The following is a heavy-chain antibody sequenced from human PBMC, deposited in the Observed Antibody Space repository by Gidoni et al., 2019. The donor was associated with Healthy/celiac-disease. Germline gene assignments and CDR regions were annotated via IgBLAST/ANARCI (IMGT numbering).Heavy chain of an antibody. CDR1: AGSFRVSY. Sequence: QVQLQQWGAGLLKPSETLSLTCAVYAGSFRVSYWRWLRQPPGKGLEWIGEINHSGSTNYNPSLKSRVTISGDTSKNQFSLKLSSVTAADTAVYYCARVHITMVRGVIRPYYYYGMDVWGQGTTVTVSS. D-gene: IGHD3-10*01. V-gene: IGHV4-34*01. CDR3: ARVHITMVRGVIRPYYYYGMDV. J-gene: IGHJ6*02. CDR2: INHSGST.